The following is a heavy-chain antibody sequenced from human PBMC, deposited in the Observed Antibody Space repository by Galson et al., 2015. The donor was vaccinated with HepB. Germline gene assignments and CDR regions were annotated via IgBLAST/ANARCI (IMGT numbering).Heavy chain of an antibody. Sequence: SVKVSCKASGGTFSSYTISWVRQAPGQGLEWMGRIIPILGIANYAQKFQGRVTITADKSTSTAYMELSSLRSEDTAVYYCASEEWFGESPFDPWGQGTLVTVSS. CDR1: GGTFSSYT. D-gene: IGHD3-10*01. J-gene: IGHJ5*02. CDR2: IIPILGIA. CDR3: ASEEWFGESPFDP. V-gene: IGHV1-69*02.